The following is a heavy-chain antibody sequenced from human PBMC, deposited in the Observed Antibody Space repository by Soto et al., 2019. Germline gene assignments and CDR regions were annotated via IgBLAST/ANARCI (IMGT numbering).Heavy chain of an antibody. CDR2: IYYSGST. CDR1: GGSISSYY. Sequence: SETLSLTCTVSGGSISSYYWSWIRQPPGKGLEWIGYIYYSGSTNYNPSLKSRVTISVDTSRNQFSLKLSSVTAADTAVYYCARVSYGSSGYGSGSYSFDYWGQGTLVTVS. J-gene: IGHJ4*02. CDR3: ARVSYGSSGYGSGSYSFDY. V-gene: IGHV4-59*01. D-gene: IGHD3-10*01.